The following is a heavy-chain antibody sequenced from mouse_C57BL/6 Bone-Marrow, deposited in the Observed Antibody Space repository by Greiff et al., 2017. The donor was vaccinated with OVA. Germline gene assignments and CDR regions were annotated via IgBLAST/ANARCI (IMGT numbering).Heavy chain of an antibody. J-gene: IGHJ3*01. CDR1: GFTFSSYT. Sequence: EVHLVESGGGLVKPGGSLKLSCAASGFTFSSYTMSWVRQTPEQRLEWVATISGGGGNTYYPDSVKGRFTISRDNAKNTLYLQMSSLRSEDTALYYCARHPYYYGSSSFAYWGQGTLVTVSA. V-gene: IGHV5-9*01. CDR3: ARHPYYYGSSSFAY. D-gene: IGHD1-1*01. CDR2: ISGGGGNT.